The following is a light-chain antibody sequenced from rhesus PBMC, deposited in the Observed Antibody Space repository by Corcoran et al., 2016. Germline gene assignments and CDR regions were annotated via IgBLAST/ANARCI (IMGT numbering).Light chain of an antibody. CDR2: KAS. CDR1: ENVNNY. J-gene: IGKJ2*01. CDR3: QHGYGTPYS. V-gene: IGKV1-74*01. Sequence: DIQMTQSPSSLSVSVGDRVTITCRASENVNNYLNWYQQKLGKAPKLLIYKASTLQSGVPSRFSGSGSGTAYNFTISSLQPEDVATYYCQHGYGTPYSFGQGTKVEIK.